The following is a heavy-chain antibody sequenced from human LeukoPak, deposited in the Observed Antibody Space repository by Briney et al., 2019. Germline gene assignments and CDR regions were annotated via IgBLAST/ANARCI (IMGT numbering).Heavy chain of an antibody. D-gene: IGHD4-17*01. CDR2: IMPMFGKA. V-gene: IGHV1-69*06. CDR1: GGTFSSYD. CDR3: ARDRWPVTRIQYYYYMDV. Sequence: VKVSCKASGGTFSSYDISWVRQAPGQGLEWMGGIMPMFGKANYAQKFQGRVTTTADKATSTAYMELSSLRSEDTAVYYCARDRWPVTRIQYYYYMDVWGKGTTVTVSS. J-gene: IGHJ6*03.